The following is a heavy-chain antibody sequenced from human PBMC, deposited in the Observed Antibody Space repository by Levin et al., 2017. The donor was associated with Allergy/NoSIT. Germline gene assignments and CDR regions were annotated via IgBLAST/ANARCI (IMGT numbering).Heavy chain of an antibody. CDR3: VRDHNWSFDY. Sequence: GGSLRLSCAASGFTFTTHWMIWVRQAPGKGLEWVANMDRDGSAKYYLDSVRGRFTISRDNAKNSLFLQLNSLRAEDTAVYYCVRDHNWSFDYWGQGPLVTVSS. CDR1: GFTFTTHW. J-gene: IGHJ4*02. CDR2: MDRDGSAK. V-gene: IGHV3-7*01. D-gene: IGHD3-3*01.